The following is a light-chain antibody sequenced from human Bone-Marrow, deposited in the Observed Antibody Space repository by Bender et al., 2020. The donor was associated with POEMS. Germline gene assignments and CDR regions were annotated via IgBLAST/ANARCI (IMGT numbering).Light chain of an antibody. V-gene: IGLV2-23*02. J-gene: IGLJ3*02. CDR2: GVT. Sequence: QSALTQPASVAGSPGQSITISCAGTSSNIGTYNLVSWYQQYPGKPPKLIIYGVTQRPSGISNRVSGSKSGSTASLTISGLQAEDEADYYCCTYAGSNLWVFGGGTKLTVL. CDR1: SSNIGTYNL. CDR3: CTYAGSNLWV.